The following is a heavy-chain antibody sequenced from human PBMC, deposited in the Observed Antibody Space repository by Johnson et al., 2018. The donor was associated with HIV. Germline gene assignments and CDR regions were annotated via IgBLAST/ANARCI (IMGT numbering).Heavy chain of an antibody. CDR3: ARERVPDYDFWSGYPHDAFDI. CDR2: IKQEGSEK. J-gene: IGHJ3*02. V-gene: IGHV3-7*05. Sequence: VQLVESGGGLVQPGGSLRLSCAASGFTFRSYWMSWVRQAPGKGLEWVANIKQEGSEKYYVDSVKGRFTISRDNAKNSLYLQMNSLRAEDTAVYYCARERVPDYDFWSGYPHDAFDIWGQGTMVTVSS. CDR1: GFTFRSYW. D-gene: IGHD3-3*01.